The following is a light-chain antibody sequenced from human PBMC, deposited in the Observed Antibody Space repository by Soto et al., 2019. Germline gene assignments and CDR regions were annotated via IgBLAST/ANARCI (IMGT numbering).Light chain of an antibody. Sequence: DTQINHTTSSLSASVLYTVTIICGASQSTSSFLNWYQQKPGKAPELLIYAASSLQSGVPSRFSGSGSGTDFALTINSLQPEDFATYYCQQSYSIAITFGQGTRLEIK. J-gene: IGKJ5*01. V-gene: IGKV1-39*01. CDR2: AAS. CDR1: QSTSSF. CDR3: QQSYSIAIT.